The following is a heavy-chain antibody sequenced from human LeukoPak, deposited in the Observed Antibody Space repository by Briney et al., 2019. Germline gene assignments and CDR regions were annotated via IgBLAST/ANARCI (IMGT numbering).Heavy chain of an antibody. CDR3: AKEKSSGWHDAFDI. CDR2: ISSSSSTI. CDR1: GFTFSSYS. V-gene: IGHV3-48*01. D-gene: IGHD6-19*01. J-gene: IGHJ3*02. Sequence: QPGGSLRLSCAASGFTFSSYSMNWVRQAPGKGLEWVSYISSSSSTIYYADSVKGRFTISRDNAKNSLYLQMSSLRAEDTAVYYCAKEKSSGWHDAFDIGGQGTTVTVSS.